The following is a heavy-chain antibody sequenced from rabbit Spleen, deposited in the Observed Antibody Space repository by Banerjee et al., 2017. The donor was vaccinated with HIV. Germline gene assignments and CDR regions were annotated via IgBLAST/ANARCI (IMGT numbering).Heavy chain of an antibody. J-gene: IGHJ6*01. CDR1: GVSFSSNYY. D-gene: IGHD8-1*01. CDR2: IDTGSRDFT. Sequence: QSLEESGGDLVKPGASLTLTCTASGVSFSSNYYMCWVRQAPGKGLEWIACIDTGSRDFTYSATWAKGRFTISKTSSTTVTLQMTSLTAADTATYFCARDTGSSFSSYGMDLWGPGTLVTVS. CDR3: ARDTGSSFSSYGMDL. V-gene: IGHV1S40*01.